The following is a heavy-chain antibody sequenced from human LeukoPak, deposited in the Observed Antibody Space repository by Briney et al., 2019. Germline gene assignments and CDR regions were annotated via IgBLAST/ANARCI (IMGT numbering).Heavy chain of an antibody. J-gene: IGHJ6*02. V-gene: IGHV4-61*01. CDR1: GGSVSSGSCY. CDR3: ARDSRALPITGTKFYYYYYGMDV. D-gene: IGHD1/OR15-1a*01. Sequence: PSETLSLTCTVSGGSVSSGSCYWSWIRQPPGKGLEWIGYIYYSGSTNYNPSLKSRVTISVDTSKNQFSLKLSSVTAADTAVYYCARDSRALPITGTKFYYYYYGMDVWGQGTTVTVSS. CDR2: IYYSGST.